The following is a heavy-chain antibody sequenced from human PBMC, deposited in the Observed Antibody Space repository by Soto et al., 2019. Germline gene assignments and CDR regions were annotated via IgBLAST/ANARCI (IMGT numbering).Heavy chain of an antibody. Sequence: PGGSLRLCCGASGFTFNDYSMDWVRQAPEKGLEWVSSISSSGTYIYYADSVKGRFAISRDNANNVMYLQMDTLRAEDTAVYYCVRAGHVFDVHYYGMDLWGQGTTVTVSS. CDR1: GFTFNDYS. V-gene: IGHV3-21*01. J-gene: IGHJ6*02. CDR3: VRAGHVFDVHYYGMDL. D-gene: IGHD3-10*01. CDR2: ISSSGTYI.